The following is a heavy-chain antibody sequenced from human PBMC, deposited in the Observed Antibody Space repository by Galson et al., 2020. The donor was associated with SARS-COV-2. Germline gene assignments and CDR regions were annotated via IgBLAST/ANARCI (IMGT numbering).Heavy chain of an antibody. CDR3: ASGDYGVS. J-gene: IGHJ1*01. CDR2: INPYSGDT. Sequence: ASVKVSCKASGFTFTHYYMNWVRRAPGQGLEWVGWINPYSGDTDQAQNFQGRVTMTSDTTINTAYMELSSLRSDDTAIYYCASGDYGVSWGQGTLITVSS. V-gene: IGHV1-2*02. D-gene: IGHD4-17*01. CDR1: GFTFTHYY.